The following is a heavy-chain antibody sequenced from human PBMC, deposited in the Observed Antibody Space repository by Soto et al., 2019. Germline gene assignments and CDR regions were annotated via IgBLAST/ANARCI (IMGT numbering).Heavy chain of an antibody. Sequence: LSLTCTVSGGSISSGDYYWSWIRQPPGKGLEWIGYIYYSGSTYYNPSLKSRVTISVDTSKNQFSLKLSSVTAADTAVYYCARSYYDFWSGYYTPPGWFDPWGQGTLVTVSS. J-gene: IGHJ5*02. CDR2: IYYSGST. CDR1: GGSISSGDYY. CDR3: ARSYYDFWSGYYTPPGWFDP. V-gene: IGHV4-30-4*01. D-gene: IGHD3-3*01.